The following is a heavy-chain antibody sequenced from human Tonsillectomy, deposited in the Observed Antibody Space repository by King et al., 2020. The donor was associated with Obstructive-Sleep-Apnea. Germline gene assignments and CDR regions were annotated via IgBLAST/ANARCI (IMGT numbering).Heavy chain of an antibody. J-gene: IGHJ4*02. V-gene: IGHV3-72*01. D-gene: IGHD3-16*01. CDR2: IRNKANSYTT. CDR3: ARGRRGEDY. Sequence: VQLVESGGGLVQPGGSLRLSCAASGFTFSDHYMDWVRQAPGKGLEWGGRIRNKANSYTTEYAASVKGRLTISRDDSKNSLYLQMNSLKTEDTAGYYCARGRRGEDYWGQGTLVTVSS. CDR1: GFTFSDHY.